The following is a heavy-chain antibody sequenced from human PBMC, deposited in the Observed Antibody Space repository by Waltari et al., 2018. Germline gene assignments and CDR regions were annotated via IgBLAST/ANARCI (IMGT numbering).Heavy chain of an antibody. CDR3: AKGGSSGYEIDY. Sequence: QLQLQESGPGLVKPSETLSLTCTVSGGSISSSSYYWGWIRQPPGKGLEWIGSIYYSGSTDYSPSLKSRVTISVDTSKNQFSRKLSSVTAADTAVYYCAKGGSSGYEIDYWGQGTLVTVSA. D-gene: IGHD5-12*01. J-gene: IGHJ4*02. CDR1: GGSISSSSYY. CDR2: IYYSGST. V-gene: IGHV4-39*07.